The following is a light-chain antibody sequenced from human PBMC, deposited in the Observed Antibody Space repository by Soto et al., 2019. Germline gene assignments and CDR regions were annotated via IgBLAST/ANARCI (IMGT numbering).Light chain of an antibody. CDR1: QSISSW. CDR2: KAS. Sequence: DIQMTQSPSTLSASVGDRVTITCRASQSISSWLAWYQQKPGKAPKLLIYKASSLESGVPSRFSGSGSGTEFTLTISSLQPDDFATYYCQQYNSYWKVGQGTXV. CDR3: QQYNSYWK. J-gene: IGKJ1*01. V-gene: IGKV1-5*03.